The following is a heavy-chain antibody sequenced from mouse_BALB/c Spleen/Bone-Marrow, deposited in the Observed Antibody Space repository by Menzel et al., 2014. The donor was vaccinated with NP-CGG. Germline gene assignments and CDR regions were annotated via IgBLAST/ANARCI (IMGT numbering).Heavy chain of an antibody. CDR1: GYTFTRYW. V-gene: IGHV1S81*02. J-gene: IGHJ2*01. CDR3: AREAYYGPDY. D-gene: IGHD1-2*01. CDR2: VNPSNGRT. Sequence: VQLQQPGAELVKPGASVKLSCKASGYTFTRYWMEWVKQRPGQGLEWIGEVNPSNGRTNYNEKFKSKATLTVDKSSSTAYMQLSSLTSEDSAVYYCAREAYYGPDYWGQGTTLTVSS.